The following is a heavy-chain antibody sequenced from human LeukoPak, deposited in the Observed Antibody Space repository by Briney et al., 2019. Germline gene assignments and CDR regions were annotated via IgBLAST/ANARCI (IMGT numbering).Heavy chain of an antibody. CDR3: TKDRYSGYDYAYYYYGMDV. CDR1: GFTFSSYA. D-gene: IGHD5-12*01. V-gene: IGHV3-23*01. J-gene: IGHJ6*02. Sequence: GGSLRLSCAASGFTFSSYAMSWVRQAPGKGLEWVSTISGSGGNTYYADSVKGRFTISRDNSKNTLYLQMNSLRVEDTAVYYCTKDRYSGYDYAYYYYGMDVWGQGTTVTVSS. CDR2: ISGSGGNT.